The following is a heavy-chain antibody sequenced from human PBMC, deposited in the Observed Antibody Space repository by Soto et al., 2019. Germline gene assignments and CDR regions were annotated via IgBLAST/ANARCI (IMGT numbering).Heavy chain of an antibody. CDR2: IYYSGST. J-gene: IGHJ5*02. Sequence: SETLRLTCPVAGDTIGNHYWTWIRPPPGKGLEWIGYIYYSGSTNYNPSLKSRVTISVDTSKNQFSLKLTSVTAADTAVYYCARGVATIGPWGQGTLVTVSS. V-gene: IGHV4-59*11. CDR1: GDTIGNHY. CDR3: ARGVATIGP. D-gene: IGHD5-12*01.